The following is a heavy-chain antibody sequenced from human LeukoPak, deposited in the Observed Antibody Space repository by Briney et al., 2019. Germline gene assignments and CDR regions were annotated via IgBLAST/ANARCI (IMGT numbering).Heavy chain of an antibody. Sequence: DSVKGRFTISRDNSKNTLYLQMNSLRAEDTAVYYCAKGGQQPDDYWGQGTLVTVSS. V-gene: IGHV3-30*02. CDR3: AKGGQQPDDY. D-gene: IGHD6-13*01. J-gene: IGHJ4*02.